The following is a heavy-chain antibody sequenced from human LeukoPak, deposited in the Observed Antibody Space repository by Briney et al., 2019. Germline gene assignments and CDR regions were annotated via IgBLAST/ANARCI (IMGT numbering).Heavy chain of an antibody. D-gene: IGHD6-19*01. CDR3: ARGRGSGSGWRRFDY. V-gene: IGHV1-8*01. J-gene: IGHJ4*02. Sequence: ASVTVSCTASGYTFTSYDINWVRQATGQGLEWMGWMNPNSGNTGYAQKFQGRVTMTRDTSISTAYMELSSLTSEDSAVYYCARGRGSGSGWRRFDYWGQGTLVTVSS. CDR1: GYTFTSYD. CDR2: MNPNSGNT.